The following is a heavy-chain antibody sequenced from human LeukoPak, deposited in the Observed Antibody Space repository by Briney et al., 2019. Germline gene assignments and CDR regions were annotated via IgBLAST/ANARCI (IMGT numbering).Heavy chain of an antibody. J-gene: IGHJ4*02. CDR3: ARLGGYCSSTSCQDAEKN. V-gene: IGHV1-2*02. D-gene: IGHD2-2*01. CDR1: GYTFTGYY. Sequence: ASVTVSCKASGYTFTGYYMHWVRQAPGQGLEWMGWINPNSGGTNYAQKFQGRVTMTRDTSISTAYMELSRLRSDDTAVYYCARLGGYCSSTSCQDAEKNWGQGTLVTVSS. CDR2: INPNSGGT.